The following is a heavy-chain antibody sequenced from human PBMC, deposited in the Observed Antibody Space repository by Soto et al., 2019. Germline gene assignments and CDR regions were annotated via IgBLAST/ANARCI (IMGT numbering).Heavy chain of an antibody. CDR2: IYPGDSDT. CDR1: YYSFTSYW. J-gene: IGHJ6*03. Sequence: PVEPLKISCNGSYYSFTSYWSCWVSQMPMKGLEWMWIIYPGDSDTRYSPSFQGQVTISADKSISTAYLQWSSLKASDTAMYYCARHSYGYYYYYYMDVWGKGTTVTVSS. V-gene: IGHV5-51*01. D-gene: IGHD5-18*01. CDR3: ARHSYGYYYYYYMDV.